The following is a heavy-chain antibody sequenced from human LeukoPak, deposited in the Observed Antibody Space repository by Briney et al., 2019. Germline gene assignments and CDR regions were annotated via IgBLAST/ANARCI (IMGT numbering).Heavy chain of an antibody. J-gene: IGHJ6*02. V-gene: IGHV4-59*01. CDR2: IYYSGST. Sequence: SETLSLTCTVSGGSISSYYWSWIRQPPGKGLEWIGYIYYSGSTNYNPSLKSRVTISVDTSKNQFSLKLSSVTAADTAVYYCARDRGYCSGGSCFYYYYGMDVWAKGPRSPSP. D-gene: IGHD2-15*01. CDR3: ARDRGYCSGGSCFYYYYGMDV. CDR1: GGSISSYY.